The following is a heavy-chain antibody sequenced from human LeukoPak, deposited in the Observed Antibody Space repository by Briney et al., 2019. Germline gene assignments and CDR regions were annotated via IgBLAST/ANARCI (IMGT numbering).Heavy chain of an antibody. CDR3: ARVEFRRQQLVGNYFDY. CDR2: IYTSGST. D-gene: IGHD6-13*01. CDR1: GGSISSGSYY. V-gene: IGHV4-61*02. J-gene: IGHJ4*02. Sequence: SETLSLTCTVSGGSISSGSYYWSWIRQPAGKGLEWIGRIYTSGSTNYNPSLKSRVTISVDTSKNQSSLKLSSVTAADTAVYYRARVEFRRQQLVGNYFDYWGQGTLVTVSS.